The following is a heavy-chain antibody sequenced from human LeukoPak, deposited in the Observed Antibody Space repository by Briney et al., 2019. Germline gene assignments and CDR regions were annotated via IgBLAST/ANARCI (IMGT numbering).Heavy chain of an antibody. J-gene: IGHJ3*02. V-gene: IGHV6-1*01. Sequence: SQTLSLTCAISGDSVSSNSVAWNWIRQSPSRGLEWLGRICHRSDCNTENALSVGSRITITADTSKNHLSLQLNSVTPEDTAVYYCVRAGKIWYAFDIWGQGTTVVVSS. D-gene: IGHD6-13*01. CDR1: GDSVSSNSVA. CDR2: ICHRSDCNT. CDR3: VRAGKIWYAFDI.